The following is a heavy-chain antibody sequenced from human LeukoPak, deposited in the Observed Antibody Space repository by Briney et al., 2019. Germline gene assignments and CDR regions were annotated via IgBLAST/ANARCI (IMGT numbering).Heavy chain of an antibody. D-gene: IGHD3-22*01. J-gene: IGHJ1*01. Sequence: GGSLRLSCAASGFTFTSYNMNWVRQAPGKGLEWVSSVSTSSTYIYYADSVKGRFTISRDNAKNSLYLQMNSLRAEDTAVYYCARVRYYDSSGYRVWSEYFQHWGQGTLVTVSS. CDR1: GFTFTSYN. V-gene: IGHV3-21*01. CDR3: ARVRYYDSSGYRVWSEYFQH. CDR2: VSTSSTYI.